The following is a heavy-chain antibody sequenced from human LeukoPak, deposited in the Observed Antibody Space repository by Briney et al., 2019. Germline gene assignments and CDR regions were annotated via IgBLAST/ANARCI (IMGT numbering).Heavy chain of an antibody. CDR1: GGSISSGSYY. D-gene: IGHD2-8*01. CDR3: ARERMVYVDY. V-gene: IGHV4-61*02. J-gene: IGHJ4*02. CDR2: IYTSGST. Sequence: SRTLSLTCTVSGGSISSGSYYWSWIRQPAGKGLEWIGRIYTSGSTNYNPSLKSRVTISVDTSKNQFSLKLSSVTAADTAVYYCARERMVYVDYWGQGTLVTVSS.